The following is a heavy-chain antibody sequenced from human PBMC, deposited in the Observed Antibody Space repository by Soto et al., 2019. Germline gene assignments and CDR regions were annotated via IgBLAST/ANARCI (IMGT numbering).Heavy chain of an antibody. CDR2: IYNSGSGTT. Sequence: PSETLSLTCTVSGGSISSRNYYWGWIRQPPGKGLEWIGSIYNSGSGTTHYNPSLKSRLTISIDTSKKQVSLKLSSVTAADTAVYYCARRIVATETFDYWGQGTLVTVSS. V-gene: IGHV4-39*01. CDR1: GGSISSRNYY. D-gene: IGHD5-12*01. J-gene: IGHJ4*02. CDR3: ARRIVATETFDY.